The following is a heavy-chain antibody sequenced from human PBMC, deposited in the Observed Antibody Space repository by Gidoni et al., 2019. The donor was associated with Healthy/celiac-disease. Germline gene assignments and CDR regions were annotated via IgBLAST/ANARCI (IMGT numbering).Heavy chain of an antibody. CDR3: ARATALITMVTAYYYYYYGRDV. CDR1: GFTFLRYA. Sequence: QVQLLESGVGVVQPGRSLRLSCASSGFTFLRYAMHWVRQAPGKGLEWVAVISYDGRNKYYEDSVKGRLTISRDNSKNTMYLKMNSLRAEETAVYYCARATALITMVTAYYYYYYGRDVWGQGTTVTVSS. V-gene: IGHV3-30*04. J-gene: IGHJ6*02. D-gene: IGHD3-10*01. CDR2: ISYDGRNK.